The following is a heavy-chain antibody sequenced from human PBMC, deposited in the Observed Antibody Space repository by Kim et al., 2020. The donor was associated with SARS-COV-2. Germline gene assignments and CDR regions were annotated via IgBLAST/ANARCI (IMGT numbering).Heavy chain of an antibody. CDR3: ASYRADYYDSSGYYYGVAFDI. V-gene: IGHV1-69*13. CDR1: GGTFSSYA. J-gene: IGHJ3*02. Sequence: SVKVSCKASGGTFSSYAISWVRQAPGQGLEWMGGIIPIFGTANYAQKFQGRVTITADESTSTAYMELSSLRSEDTAVYYCASYRADYYDSSGYYYGVAFDIWGQGTMVTVSS. CDR2: IIPIFGTA. D-gene: IGHD3-22*01.